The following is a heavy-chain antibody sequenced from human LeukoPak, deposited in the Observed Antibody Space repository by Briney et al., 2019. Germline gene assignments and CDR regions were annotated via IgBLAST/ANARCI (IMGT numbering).Heavy chain of an antibody. V-gene: IGHV3-7*03. CDR2: IKQDGSEK. CDR1: GFTFSSYW. D-gene: IGHD6-19*01. CDR3: ASYSSGWYWYY. Sequence: GGSLRLSCAASGFTFSSYWMSWVRQAPGKGLEWVANIKQDGSEKYHVDSVKGRFTISRDNAKNSLYLRMNSLRAEDTAVYYCASYSSGWYWYYWGQGTLVTVSS. J-gene: IGHJ4*02.